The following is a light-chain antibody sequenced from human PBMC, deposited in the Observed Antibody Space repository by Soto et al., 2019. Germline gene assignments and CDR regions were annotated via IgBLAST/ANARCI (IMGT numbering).Light chain of an antibody. CDR1: QSVSSY. Sequence: EIVLTQSPVTLSLSPGERATLSCRASQSVSSYLVWYQQKPGQAPRLLIYDASNRATGIPDRFSGSGSGTDFTLTISRLEPEDFAVYYCQHRSTWPIAFGQGTRLESK. V-gene: IGKV3-11*01. CDR3: QHRSTWPIA. CDR2: DAS. J-gene: IGKJ5*01.